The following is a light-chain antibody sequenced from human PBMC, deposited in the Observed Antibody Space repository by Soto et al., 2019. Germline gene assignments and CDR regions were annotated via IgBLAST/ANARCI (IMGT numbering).Light chain of an antibody. CDR2: EVS. CDR1: RSDVGAFKY. CDR3: TSYTTSTTVL. V-gene: IGLV2-14*01. Sequence: QSVLTQPASVSGSPGQSITISCTGTRSDVGAFKYVSWYQQYPGYAPKLMIYEVSNRPSGISHRFSGSKSGNTASLTISGLQAEDEAHYYCTSYTTSTTVLFGGGTKLTVL. J-gene: IGLJ2*01.